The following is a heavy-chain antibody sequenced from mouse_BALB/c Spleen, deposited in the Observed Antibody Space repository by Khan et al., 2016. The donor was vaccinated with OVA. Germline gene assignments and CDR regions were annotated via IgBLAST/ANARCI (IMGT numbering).Heavy chain of an antibody. CDR2: ISSVGDYL. J-gene: IGHJ3*01. CDR1: GFTFSSYA. V-gene: IGHV5-6*01. D-gene: IGHD1-1*01. Sequence: EVELVESGGDLVKPGGSLKLSCSASGFTFSSYAMSWVRQTPEKRLEWVATISSVGDYLYYPDTVKGRFTISRDNTKSTLYLQMSSLKSEDTAMYYCTRHNYGPFAYWGQGTLVTVSA. CDR3: TRHNYGPFAY.